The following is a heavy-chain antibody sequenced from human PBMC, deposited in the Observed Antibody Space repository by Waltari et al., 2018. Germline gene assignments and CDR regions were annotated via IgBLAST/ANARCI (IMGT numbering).Heavy chain of an antibody. CDR1: GYSLTALS. V-gene: IGHV1-24*01. CDR3: TTFNWGHDAFDL. D-gene: IGHD7-27*01. J-gene: IGHJ3*01. Sequence: QVQLVQSGAEVKKPGASVKVSCKVSGYSLTALSMHWVRQAPGKGLEWMGGFDPKDAETIYAQNFQGRVAMTEYTSTDTAYIDLTSLTSEDTAIYYCTTFNWGHDAFDLWGQGTLVTVSS. CDR2: FDPKDAET.